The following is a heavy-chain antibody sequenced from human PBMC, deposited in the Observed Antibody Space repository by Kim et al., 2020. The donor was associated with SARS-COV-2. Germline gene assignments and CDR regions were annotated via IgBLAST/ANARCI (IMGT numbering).Heavy chain of an antibody. CDR2: IWYDGSNK. V-gene: IGHV3-33*01. Sequence: GGSLRLSCAASGFTFSSYGMHWVRQAPGKGLEWVAVIWYDGSNKYYADSVKGRFTISRDNSKNTLYLQMNSLRAEDTAVYYCARIHGSGSYYYYYYGMDVWGQGTTVTVSS. CDR1: GFTFSSYG. CDR3: ARIHGSGSYYYYYYGMDV. D-gene: IGHD3-10*01. J-gene: IGHJ6*02.